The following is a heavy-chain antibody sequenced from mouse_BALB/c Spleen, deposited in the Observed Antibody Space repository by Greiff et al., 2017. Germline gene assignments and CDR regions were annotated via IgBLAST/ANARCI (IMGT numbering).Heavy chain of an antibody. Sequence: EVKLVESGPGLVKPSQSLSLTCTVTGYSITSDYAWNWIRQFPGNKLEWMGYISYSGSTSYNPSLKSRISITRDTSKNQFFLQLNSVTTEDTATYYCANYDWYFDVWGAGTTVTVSS. CDR2: ISYSGST. CDR3: ANYDWYFDV. V-gene: IGHV3-2*02. CDR1: GYSITSDYA. D-gene: IGHD2-4*01. J-gene: IGHJ1*01.